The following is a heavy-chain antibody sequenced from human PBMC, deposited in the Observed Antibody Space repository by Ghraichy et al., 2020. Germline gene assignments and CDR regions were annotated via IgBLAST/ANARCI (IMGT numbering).Heavy chain of an antibody. J-gene: IGHJ4*02. Sequence: ASVKVSCKASGYTFTSYGISWVRQAPGQGLEWMGWISAYNGNTNYAQKLQGRVTMTTDTSTSTAYMELRSLRSDDTAVYYCARGWDYYDSSGYYPGGDYWGQGTLVTVSS. CDR2: ISAYNGNT. V-gene: IGHV1-18*01. CDR1: GYTFTSYG. D-gene: IGHD3-22*01. CDR3: ARGWDYYDSSGYYPGGDY.